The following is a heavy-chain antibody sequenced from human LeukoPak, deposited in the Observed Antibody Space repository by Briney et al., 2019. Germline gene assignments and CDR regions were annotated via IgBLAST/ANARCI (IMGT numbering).Heavy chain of an antibody. J-gene: IGHJ4*02. D-gene: IGHD3-10*01. V-gene: IGHV3-23*01. CDR1: GFTFSSYA. CDR2: ISGSGGST. Sequence: GGSLRLSCEASGFTFSSYAMSWVRQALGKGLEWVSAISGSGGSTYYADSVKGRFTISRDNSKNTLYLQMNSLRAEDTAVYYCAKDHEKRYYYGSGSSYFDYWGQGTLVTVSS. CDR3: AKDHEKRYYYGSGSSYFDY.